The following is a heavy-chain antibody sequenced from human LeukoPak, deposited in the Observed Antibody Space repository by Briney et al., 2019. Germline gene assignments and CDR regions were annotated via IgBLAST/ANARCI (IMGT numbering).Heavy chain of an antibody. CDR3: TNYYYDSSGYYYGFGY. V-gene: IGHV3-73*01. J-gene: IGHJ4*02. CDR1: AFTFSGSA. Sequence: GGALSLSCVASAFTFSGSAMHWVRQASGKGLAWVGRIRSLANNYATAYAASVKGMFTISRDDSKNTTYLQMICLKTEDTAVYYCTNYYYDSSGYYYGFGYWGQGTLVTVSS. CDR2: IRSLANNYAT. D-gene: IGHD3-22*01.